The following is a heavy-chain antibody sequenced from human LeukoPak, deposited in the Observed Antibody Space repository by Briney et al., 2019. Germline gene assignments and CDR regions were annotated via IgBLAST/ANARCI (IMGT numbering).Heavy chain of an antibody. J-gene: IGHJ4*02. Sequence: SSETLSLTCSVSGGSVTNYYWSWIRQPAGRGLEWIGRIYPSGTTHYNPSLKSRVTMSVDTSKNQFSLKLTSVTAADTAVYYCADDYGVWGQGTLVTVSS. V-gene: IGHV4-4*07. CDR3: ADDYGV. CDR2: IYPSGTT. CDR1: GGSVTNYY. D-gene: IGHD4-17*01.